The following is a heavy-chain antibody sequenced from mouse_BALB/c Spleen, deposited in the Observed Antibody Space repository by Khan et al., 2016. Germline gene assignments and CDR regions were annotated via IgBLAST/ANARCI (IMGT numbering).Heavy chain of an antibody. D-gene: IGHD4-1*02. J-gene: IGHJ3*01. CDR2: ISYSGST. CDR1: GYSITSDYA. Sequence: EVQLVESGPGLVKPSQSLSLTCTVTGYSITSDYAWNLIRQFPGNKLEWMGYISYSGSTSYNPSLKSRISITRDTSKNKFFLQLNSVTTEGTVTYYCAINWDEEDYWGQGTLVTVSA. CDR3: AINWDEEDY. V-gene: IGHV3-2*02.